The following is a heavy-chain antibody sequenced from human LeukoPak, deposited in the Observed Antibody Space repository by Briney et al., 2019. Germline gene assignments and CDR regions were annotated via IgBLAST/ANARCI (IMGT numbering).Heavy chain of an antibody. D-gene: IGHD6-19*01. J-gene: IGHJ4*02. V-gene: IGHV1-2*02. CDR2: IYPYSGGR. CDR1: GYTFTGYN. CDR3: ARVGGPGYISGCYGY. Sequence: ASVKVSCKGSGYTFTGYNMHWVRQAPGQGREWMGWIYPYSGGRSYAQKLQGRVNRPRDTSISSAYMELSRLRCDGAAVYYCARVGGPGYISGCYGYWGQGTLVTVSS.